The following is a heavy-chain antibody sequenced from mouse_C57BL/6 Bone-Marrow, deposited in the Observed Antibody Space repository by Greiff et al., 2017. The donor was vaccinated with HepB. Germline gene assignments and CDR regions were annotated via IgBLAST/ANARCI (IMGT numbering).Heavy chain of an antibody. CDR3: AASNWGFAY. J-gene: IGHJ3*01. CDR2: IWSGGST. Sequence: VQLVESGPGLVQPSQSLSITCTVSGFSLTSYGVHWVRQSPGKGLEWLGVIWSGGSTDYNAAFISRLSISKDNSKSQVFFKMNSLQADDTAIYYCAASNWGFAYWGQGTLVTVSA. D-gene: IGHD4-1*01. CDR1: GFSLTSYG. V-gene: IGHV2-2*01.